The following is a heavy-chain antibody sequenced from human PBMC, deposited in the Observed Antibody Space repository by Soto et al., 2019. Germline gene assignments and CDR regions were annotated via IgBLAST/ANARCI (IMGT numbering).Heavy chain of an antibody. D-gene: IGHD3-10*01. V-gene: IGHV4-34*01. CDR3: TRQGFGEVHGLVDV. J-gene: IGHJ6*02. Sequence: SETLSLTCDVYGGSFSGYIWTWIRQTPGKGLQWIGQINHSGSANYNPSLKSRVTISVHTSKSQFSLKLSSVTAADAAVYYCTRQGFGEVHGLVDVWGQGTTVTVSS. CDR2: INHSGSA. CDR1: GGSFSGYI.